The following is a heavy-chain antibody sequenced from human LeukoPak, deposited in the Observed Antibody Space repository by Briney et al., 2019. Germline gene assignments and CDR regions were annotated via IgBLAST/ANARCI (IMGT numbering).Heavy chain of an antibody. CDR1: GYTFTRYY. V-gene: IGHV1-46*01. CDR3: ARGYDSSGYYYIPFDP. D-gene: IGHD3-22*01. CDR2: INPSGGST. J-gene: IGHJ5*02. Sequence: ASVKVSCKAPGYTFTRYYIHWVRQAPGQGLEWMGIINPSGGSTSYAQKFQGRVTMTRDTSTSTVYMELNSLRSVDTAVYYCARGYDSSGYYYIPFDPWGQGTLVTVSS.